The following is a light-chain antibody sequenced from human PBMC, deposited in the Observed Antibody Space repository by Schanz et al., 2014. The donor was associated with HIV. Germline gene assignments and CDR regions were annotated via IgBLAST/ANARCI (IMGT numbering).Light chain of an antibody. CDR1: SSDVGGHDF. J-gene: IGLJ2*01. V-gene: IGLV2-14*03. CDR2: DVS. CDR3: CSYAGTSTFVV. Sequence: QSALTQPASVSGSPGQSITISCTGTSSDVGGHDFVSWYQQHLGKVPKLLIYDVSYRPSGVSNRFSGSKSGNTAYLTVSGLQAEDEADYYCCSYAGTSTFVVFGGGTKLTVL.